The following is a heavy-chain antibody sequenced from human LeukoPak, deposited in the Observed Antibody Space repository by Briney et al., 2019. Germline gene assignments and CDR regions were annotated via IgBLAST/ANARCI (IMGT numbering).Heavy chain of an antibody. J-gene: IGHJ5*02. CDR1: GGTFSSYA. CDR3: ARDPAYSSGWYRAGEFS. Sequence: GASVKVSCKAPGGTFSSYAISWVRQAPGQGLEWMGGILPIFGTANYAQKFQGRVTITADESTSTAYMELSSLRSEDTAMYSCARDPAYSSGWYRAGEFSWGQGTLVTVSS. CDR2: ILPIFGTA. V-gene: IGHV1-69*13. D-gene: IGHD6-19*01.